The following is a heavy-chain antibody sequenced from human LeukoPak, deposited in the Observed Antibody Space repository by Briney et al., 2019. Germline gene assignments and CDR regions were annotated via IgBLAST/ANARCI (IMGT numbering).Heavy chain of an antibody. J-gene: IGHJ6*02. CDR2: IIPIFGTA. Sequence: GASVKVSCKASGGTFSGYAISWVRQAPGQGLEWMGGIIPIFGTANYAQKFQGRVTITADESTSTAYMELSSLRSEDTAVYYCASRSSWKIRFYYYYGMDVWGQGTTVTVSS. CDR3: ASRSSWKIRFYYYYGMDV. D-gene: IGHD6-13*01. CDR1: GGTFSGYA. V-gene: IGHV1-69*13.